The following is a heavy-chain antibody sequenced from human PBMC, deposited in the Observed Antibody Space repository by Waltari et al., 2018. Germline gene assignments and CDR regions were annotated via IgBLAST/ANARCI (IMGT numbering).Heavy chain of an antibody. CDR3: VREYDSGGAGY. Sequence: EVQLVESGGGLVQHGGSRRLSCSSSGFPFRSYDMNWVRQAPGKGLEWVSYISPSSSTITYADSMKGRFTISRDNAKNSLYLQMNSLRADDTAVYYCVREYDSGGAGYWGQGTLVTVSS. CDR2: ISPSSSTI. CDR1: GFPFRSYD. J-gene: IGHJ4*02. V-gene: IGHV3-48*04. D-gene: IGHD3-22*01.